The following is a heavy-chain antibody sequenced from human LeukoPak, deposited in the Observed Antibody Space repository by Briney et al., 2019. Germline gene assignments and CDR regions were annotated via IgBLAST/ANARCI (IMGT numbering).Heavy chain of an antibody. Sequence: GGSLRLSCAASGFTFSRSSMNWVRQAPGKGLEWVSSISSGSSYIYYADPLKGRFTVSRDNAKNSLYLQMNSLRAEDTAVYYCASERYNWNYAFDYWGQGILVTVSS. J-gene: IGHJ4*02. D-gene: IGHD1-7*01. CDR3: ASERYNWNYAFDY. CDR1: GFTFSRSS. CDR2: ISSGSSYI. V-gene: IGHV3-21*01.